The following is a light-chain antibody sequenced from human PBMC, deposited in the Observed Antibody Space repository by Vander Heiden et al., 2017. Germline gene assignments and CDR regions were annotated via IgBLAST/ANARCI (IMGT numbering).Light chain of an antibody. Sequence: SYELTQPPSVSVSPGQTATITCPGDQLGDRYPCWYQQKPGQSPVLVLYRDTKRPSGVPERFSGSNSGNTATLTISGTQAMDEADYYCQAWDSSTVVFGGGTKLTVL. V-gene: IGLV3-1*01. J-gene: IGLJ3*02. CDR1: QLGDRY. CDR3: QAWDSSTVV. CDR2: RDT.